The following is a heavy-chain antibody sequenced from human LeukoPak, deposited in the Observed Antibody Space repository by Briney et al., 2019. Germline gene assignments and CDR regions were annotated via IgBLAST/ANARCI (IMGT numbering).Heavy chain of an antibody. Sequence: GGSLRLSCAASGFTFDDYGMSWVRQAPGKGLEWVSGINWNGGSTGYADSVKGRFTISRDNAKNSLYLQMNSLRAEDTAVYYCAKGYYYDDSGLSWNYYMDVWGKGATVTVSS. CDR2: INWNGGST. J-gene: IGHJ6*03. V-gene: IGHV3-20*04. D-gene: IGHD3-22*01. CDR3: AKGYYYDDSGLSWNYYMDV. CDR1: GFTFDDYG.